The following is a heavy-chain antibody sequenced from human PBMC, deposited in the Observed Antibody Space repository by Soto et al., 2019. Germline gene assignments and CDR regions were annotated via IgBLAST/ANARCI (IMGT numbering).Heavy chain of an antibody. J-gene: IGHJ4*02. CDR2: ISAYYGDT. CDR3: ARDRSCCPNGHGFWDHQGH. Sequence: QVQLVQSGPEVKKPGASVKVSCKASGPSFTSYGFSWVRQAPGQGLEWMGWISAYYGDTDYAEKPQSRVTMTTSTSTNTVFMELTKLRSDDTAVYYWARDRSCCPNGHGFWDHQGHWGQGTLVPVSS. V-gene: IGHV1-18*01. D-gene: IGHD3-3*01. CDR1: GPSFTSYG.